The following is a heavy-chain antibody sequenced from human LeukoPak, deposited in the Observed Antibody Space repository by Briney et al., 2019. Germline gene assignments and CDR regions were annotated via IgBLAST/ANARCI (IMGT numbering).Heavy chain of an antibody. Sequence: ASVKVSCKASGYSFIDYGITWVRQAPGQGLEWMGWISAYNGNKNYALKLQGRVTMTTDTSANTAYMEMRSLRSDDTAVYYCARVMEQLSDYFDYWGQGTLVTVSS. CDR3: ARVMEQLSDYFDY. D-gene: IGHD6-6*01. J-gene: IGHJ4*02. CDR2: ISAYNGNK. V-gene: IGHV1-18*01. CDR1: GYSFIDYG.